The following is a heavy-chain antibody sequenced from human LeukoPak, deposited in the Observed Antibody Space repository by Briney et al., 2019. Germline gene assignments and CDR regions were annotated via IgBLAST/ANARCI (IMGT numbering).Heavy chain of an antibody. CDR1: GFTFSSYD. CDR3: ARADSRGYSLDY. CDR2: IGTAGDT. D-gene: IGHD5-18*01. J-gene: IGHJ4*02. Sequence: GGSLRLSCAVSGFTFSSYDMHCVRQVIGKGLEWVSGIGTAGDTYSPGSVKGRFTISRENAKNFLYLQMNSLRAGDTAVYYCARADSRGYSLDYWGQGTLVTVSS. V-gene: IGHV3-13*01.